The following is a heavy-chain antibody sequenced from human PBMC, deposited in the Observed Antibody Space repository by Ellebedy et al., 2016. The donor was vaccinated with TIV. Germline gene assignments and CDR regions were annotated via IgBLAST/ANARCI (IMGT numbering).Heavy chain of an antibody. CDR2: IDPSDSYT. D-gene: IGHD3-22*01. J-gene: IGHJ5*02. CDR3: ARQDEYLISSGYHWFDP. V-gene: IGHV5-10-1*01. CDR1: GYSFTSYW. Sequence: GESLKISXKGSGYSFTSYWIGWVRQMPGKGLEWMGRIDPSDSYTNYSPSFQGHVTISADKSISTAYLQWSSLKVSDTAMYYCARQDEYLISSGYHWFDPWGQGTLVTVSS.